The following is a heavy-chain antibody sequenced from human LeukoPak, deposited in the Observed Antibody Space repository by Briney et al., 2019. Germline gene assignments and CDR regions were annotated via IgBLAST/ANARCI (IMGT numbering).Heavy chain of an antibody. V-gene: IGHV6-1*01. J-gene: IGHJ4*02. CDR3: ARDLAGFGGYSYGMVDY. Sequence: SQTLSLTCAISGDSVSSNSATWKWIRQSPSRGLEWLGRTYYRSKRYNDYALSVKSRITINPDTSKNQFSLHLNSVTPEDTAVYYCARDLAGFGGYSYGMVDYWGQGTLVTVSS. CDR1: GDSVSSNSAT. CDR2: TYYRSKRYN. D-gene: IGHD5-18*01.